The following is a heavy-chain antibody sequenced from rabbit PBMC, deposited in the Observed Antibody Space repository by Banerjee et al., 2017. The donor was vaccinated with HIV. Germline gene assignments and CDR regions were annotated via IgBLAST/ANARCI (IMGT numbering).Heavy chain of an antibody. CDR2: IYNGNGNT. CDR1: GFSFSSYW. J-gene: IGHJ4*01. D-gene: IGHD2-1*01. CDR3: ARDGGTGDYLDGNFKL. V-gene: IGHV1S45*01. Sequence: QEQLEESGGDLVKPEGSLTLSCKASGFSFSSYWVCWVRQAPGKGLEWIACIYNGNGNTYYATWAKGRFTISKTSSTTVTLQMTSLTAADTATYFCARDGGTGDYLDGNFKLWGPGTLVTVS.